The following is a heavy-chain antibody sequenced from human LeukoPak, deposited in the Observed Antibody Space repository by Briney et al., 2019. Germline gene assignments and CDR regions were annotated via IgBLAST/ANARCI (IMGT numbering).Heavy chain of an antibody. V-gene: IGHV1-3*01. Sequence: ASVKVSCKASGYTFTSYAMHWVRQAPGQRLEWMGWINAGNGNTKYSQKFQGSVTITRDTSASTAYMELSSLRSEDTAVYYCARDLWIQLWFDYYGMDVWGQGTTVTVSS. CDR2: INAGNGNT. D-gene: IGHD5-18*01. CDR1: GYTFTSYA. CDR3: ARDLWIQLWFDYYGMDV. J-gene: IGHJ6*02.